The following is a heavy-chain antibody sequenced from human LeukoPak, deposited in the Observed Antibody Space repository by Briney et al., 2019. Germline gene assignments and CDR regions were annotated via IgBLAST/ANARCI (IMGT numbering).Heavy chain of an antibody. Sequence: PGRSLRLSCAASGFTFSSYGMHWVRQAPGKGLEWVAVIWYDGSNKYYADSVKGRFTISRDNSKNTLYLQMNSLRAEDTAVYYCARDSPPHYYGSGSYSKGFDYWGQGTLVTVSS. V-gene: IGHV3-33*01. CDR3: ARDSPPHYYGSGSYSKGFDY. CDR2: IWYDGSNK. D-gene: IGHD3-10*01. CDR1: GFTFSSYG. J-gene: IGHJ4*02.